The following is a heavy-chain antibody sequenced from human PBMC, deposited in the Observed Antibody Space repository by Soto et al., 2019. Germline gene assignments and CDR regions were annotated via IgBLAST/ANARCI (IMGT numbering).Heavy chain of an antibody. CDR3: ARVGEWELLSWFDP. V-gene: IGHV4-38-2*01. CDR1: GYSISSGYY. CDR2: IYHSGST. J-gene: IGHJ5*02. Sequence: KTSETLSLTCAVSGYSISSGYYWGWIRQPPGKGLEWIGSIYHSGSTYYNPSLKSRVTISVDTSKNQFSLKLSSVTAADTAVYYCARVGEWELLSWFDPWGQGTLVTVSS. D-gene: IGHD1-26*01.